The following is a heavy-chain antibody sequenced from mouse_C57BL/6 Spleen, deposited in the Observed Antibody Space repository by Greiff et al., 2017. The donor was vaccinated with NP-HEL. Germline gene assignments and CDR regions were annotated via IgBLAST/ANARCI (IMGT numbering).Heavy chain of an antibody. Sequence: QVQLQQPGAELVKPGASVKLSCKASGYTFTSYWMHWVKQRPGQGLEWIGMIHPNSGSTNYNEKFKSKATLTVDKSSSTAYMQLSSLTSEDSAVYYCARSYYSNYAGYYAMDYWGQGTSVTVSS. J-gene: IGHJ4*01. CDR2: IHPNSGST. V-gene: IGHV1-64*01. D-gene: IGHD2-5*01. CDR3: ARSYYSNYAGYYAMDY. CDR1: GYTFTSYW.